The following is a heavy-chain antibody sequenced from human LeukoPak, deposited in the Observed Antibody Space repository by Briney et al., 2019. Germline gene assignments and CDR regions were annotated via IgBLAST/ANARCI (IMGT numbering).Heavy chain of an antibody. Sequence: SETLSLTCAVYGGSFSGYYWSWIRQPPGKGLEWIGEINHSGSTSYNPSLKSRVTISVDTSKNQFSLKLSSVTAADMAVYYCARGDGGNSHYYSMDVWGKGTTVTVSS. D-gene: IGHD4-23*01. CDR1: GGSFSGYY. CDR2: INHSGST. J-gene: IGHJ6*03. V-gene: IGHV4-34*01. CDR3: ARGDGGNSHYYSMDV.